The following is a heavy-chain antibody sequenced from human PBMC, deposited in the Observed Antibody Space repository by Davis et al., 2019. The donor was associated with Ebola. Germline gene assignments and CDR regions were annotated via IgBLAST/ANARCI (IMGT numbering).Heavy chain of an antibody. CDR3: ATNSQTVPPDY. Sequence: AASVKVSCKAFGDTFISDYMNWVRQAPGQGLEWMGIINPSGGTTSYAKKFQGRVTMTRDTSTSTVYMELSSLKSEDTAVYYCATNSQTVPPDYWGQGTLVTVSS. J-gene: IGHJ4*02. D-gene: IGHD4-17*01. V-gene: IGHV1-46*01. CDR1: GDTFISDY. CDR2: INPSGGTT.